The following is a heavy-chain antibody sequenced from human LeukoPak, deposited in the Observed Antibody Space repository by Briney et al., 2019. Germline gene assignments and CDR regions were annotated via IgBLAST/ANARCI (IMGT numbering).Heavy chain of an antibody. CDR1: GYTFTSYY. D-gene: IGHD3-22*01. J-gene: IGHJ4*02. CDR3: ARAPNSGYYGSSPMGY. CDR2: INPSGGST. Sequence: GASVKVSCKASGYTFTSYYMHWVRQAPGQGLEWRGIINPSGGSTSYAQKFQGRVTMTRDTSTSTVYMELSSLSSEDTAGYYCARAPNSGYYGSSPMGYWGQGTLVTVSS. V-gene: IGHV1-46*01.